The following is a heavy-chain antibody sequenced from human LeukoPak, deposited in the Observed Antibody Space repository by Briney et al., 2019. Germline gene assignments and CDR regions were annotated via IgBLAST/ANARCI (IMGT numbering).Heavy chain of an antibody. CDR1: GFTFSSQA. J-gene: IGHJ4*02. CDR3: AKVPYGSGSYSTLDY. D-gene: IGHD3-10*01. CDR2: ISGNGGAT. Sequence: GGSLRLSCAASGFTFSSQAMTWVRQAPGKGLEWVSAISGNGGATHYADSVKGRFTMSRDNSKNTLYLQMNSLRGEDTAVYYCAKVPYGSGSYSTLDYWGQGTLVTVSS. V-gene: IGHV3-23*01.